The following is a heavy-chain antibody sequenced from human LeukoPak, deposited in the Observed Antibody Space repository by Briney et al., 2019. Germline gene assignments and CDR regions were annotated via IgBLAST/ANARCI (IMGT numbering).Heavy chain of an antibody. CDR3: ARSSHYTIPFDP. D-gene: IGHD2-2*02. CDR2: INSDGSVT. J-gene: IGHJ5*02. V-gene: IGHV3-74*01. Sequence: GGSLRLSCAASGFRFSNYWMHWVRQAPGKGLVWVSRINSDGSVTSFADSVKGRFTISRDNAKNTVYLQMNSLTVEDTAVYFCARSSHYTIPFDPWGQGMLVTVSS. CDR1: GFRFSNYW.